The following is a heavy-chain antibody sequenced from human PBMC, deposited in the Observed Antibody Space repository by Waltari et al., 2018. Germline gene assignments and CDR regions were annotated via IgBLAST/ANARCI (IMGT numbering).Heavy chain of an antibody. V-gene: IGHV2-5*01. Sequence: QITLKESGPTLVKPTQTLTLTCTFSGFSLNTHEVGVGWIRQPPGKALEWLAIIYWNDDERYSPSLKSRLTITQDTSKNQLVLTMTNMEAVDTATYYCASQSYCGGDCSPPHFDYWGQGILVTVSS. D-gene: IGHD2-21*01. CDR2: IYWNDDE. J-gene: IGHJ4*02. CDR3: ASQSYCGGDCSPPHFDY. CDR1: GFSLNTHEVG.